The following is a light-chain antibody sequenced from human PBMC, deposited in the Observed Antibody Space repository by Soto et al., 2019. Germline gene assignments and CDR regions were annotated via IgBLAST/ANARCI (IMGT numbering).Light chain of an antibody. V-gene: IGKV4-1*01. CDR1: QSVLYNSNNDSY. CDR3: QQYYSIPWT. Sequence: DIVMTQTPDSLAVSLGERATINCKSSQSVLYNSNNDSYLTWYQQKPGQSPKVLIYWASTRESGVPDRFSGSGSGTDFTLTISSLQAEDVAVYYCQQYYSIPWTFVQGTKVEIK. J-gene: IGKJ1*01. CDR2: WAS.